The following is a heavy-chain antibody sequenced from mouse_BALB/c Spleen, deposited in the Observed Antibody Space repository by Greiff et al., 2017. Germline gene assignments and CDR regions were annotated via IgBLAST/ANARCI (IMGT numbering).Heavy chain of an antibody. CDR2: ISSGGST. V-gene: IGHV5-6-5*01. Sequence: EVKLMESGGGLVKPGGSLKLSCAASGFTFSSYAMSWVRQTPEKRLEWVASISSGGSTYYPDSVKGRFTISRDNARNILYLQMSSLRSEDTAMYYCARGLLRYAMDYWGQGTSVTVSS. J-gene: IGHJ4*01. D-gene: IGHD1-1*01. CDR3: ARGLLRYAMDY. CDR1: GFTFSSYA.